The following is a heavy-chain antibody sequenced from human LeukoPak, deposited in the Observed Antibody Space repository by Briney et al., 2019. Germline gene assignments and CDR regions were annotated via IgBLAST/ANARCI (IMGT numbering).Heavy chain of an antibody. CDR3: ARDIVMVTYWFDP. J-gene: IGHJ5*02. CDR2: INPNSGGT. CDR1: GYTFTGYY. V-gene: IGHV1-2*02. Sequence: ASVKVSCKASGYTFTGYYMHWVRQAPGQGLEWMGWINPNSGGTNYAQKFQGKVTMTRDTSISTAYMELSRLRSDDTAVYYCARDIVMVTYWFDPWGQGTLVTVSS. D-gene: IGHD5-18*01.